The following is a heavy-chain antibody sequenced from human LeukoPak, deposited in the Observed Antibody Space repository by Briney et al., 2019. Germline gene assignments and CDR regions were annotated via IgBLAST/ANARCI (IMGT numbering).Heavy chain of an antibody. V-gene: IGHV3-21*01. Sequence: GGSLRLSCAASGFTFSSYSTNWVRQAPGKGLEWDSSIISSSSYIYYADSVKGRFTISRNSAKNSLYLQMNSVRAEHRAVYYCAQDYVWGSYRRADYYGMDVWGQGTTVTVSS. CDR1: GFTFSSYS. CDR2: IISSSSYI. D-gene: IGHD3-16*02. J-gene: IGHJ6*02. CDR3: AQDYVWGSYRRADYYGMDV.